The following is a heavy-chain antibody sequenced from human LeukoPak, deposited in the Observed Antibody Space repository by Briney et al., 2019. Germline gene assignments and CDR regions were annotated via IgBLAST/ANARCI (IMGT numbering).Heavy chain of an antibody. D-gene: IGHD3-3*01. CDR3: AKDVRFLEWLLSY. CDR2: ISYDGSNK. J-gene: IGHJ4*02. V-gene: IGHV3-30*18. Sequence: GGSLRLSCAASGFTFSSYGMHWVRQAPGKGLEWVAVISYDGSNKYYADSAKGRFTISRDNSKNTLYLQMNSLRAEDTAVYYCAKDVRFLEWLLSYWGQGTLVTVSS. CDR1: GFTFSSYG.